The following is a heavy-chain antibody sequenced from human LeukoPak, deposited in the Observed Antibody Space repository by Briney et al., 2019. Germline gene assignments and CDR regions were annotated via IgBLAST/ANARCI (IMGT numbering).Heavy chain of an antibody. V-gene: IGHV1-2*02. CDR3: TREARAGSWFDP. CDR1: GYSFSDYY. J-gene: IGHJ5*02. CDR2: INPDSGGT. D-gene: IGHD5-12*01. Sequence: ASVKVSCKASGYSFSDYYINWVRQAPGQGPEWMGWINPDSGGTNYAQKFQGRVTMTRDTSITTVYMELSRLRFDDTAVFYCTREARAGSWFDPWGQGTLVTVSS.